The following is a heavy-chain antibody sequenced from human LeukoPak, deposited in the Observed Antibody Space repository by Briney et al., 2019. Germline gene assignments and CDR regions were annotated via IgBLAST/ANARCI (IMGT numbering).Heavy chain of an antibody. CDR3: AKVGAVAGTDYYCYGMDV. D-gene: IGHD6-19*01. Sequence: PGGSLRLSCAASGFTFSSYGMHWVRQAPGKGLEWVAVISYDGSNKYYADSVKGRFTISRDNSKNTLYLQMNSLRAEDTAVYYCAKVGAVAGTDYYCYGMDVWGKGTTVTVSS. J-gene: IGHJ6*04. CDR1: GFTFSSYG. CDR2: ISYDGSNK. V-gene: IGHV3-30*18.